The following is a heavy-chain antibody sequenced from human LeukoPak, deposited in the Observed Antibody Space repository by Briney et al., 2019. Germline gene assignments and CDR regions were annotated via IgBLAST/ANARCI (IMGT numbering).Heavy chain of an antibody. CDR3: TKDVSPSVTTGFDY. CDR1: GFTIGGYA. J-gene: IGHJ4*02. D-gene: IGHD4-17*01. Sequence: PGGSLRLSCAASGFTIGGYAMHWVRQAPGKGPEWVSGISWDSGSIGYADSVKGRFTISRDNAKNSLYLQMNSLRAEDTALYYCTKDVSPSVTTGFDYRGQGTLVTVSS. CDR2: ISWDSGSI. V-gene: IGHV3-9*01.